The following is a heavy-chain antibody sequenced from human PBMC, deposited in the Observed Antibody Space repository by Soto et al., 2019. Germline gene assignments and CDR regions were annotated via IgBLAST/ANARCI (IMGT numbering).Heavy chain of an antibody. CDR3: AKGYIDFWSGYSDY. Sequence: GGSLRLSCAASGFTFSSYAMSWVRQAPGKGLEWVSAISGSGGSTYYADSVKGRFTISRDNSKNTLYLQMNSLRAEDTAVYYCAKGYIDFWSGYSDYWGQGTLVTVSS. J-gene: IGHJ4*02. CDR1: GFTFSSYA. CDR2: ISGSGGST. D-gene: IGHD3-3*01. V-gene: IGHV3-23*01.